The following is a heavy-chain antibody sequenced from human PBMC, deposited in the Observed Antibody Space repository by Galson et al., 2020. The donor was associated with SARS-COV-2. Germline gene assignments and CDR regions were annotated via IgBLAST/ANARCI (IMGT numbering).Heavy chain of an antibody. J-gene: IGHJ4*02. Sequence: GGSLRLSCAASGFNFSDYYMSWIRQAPGKGLEWVSYISSSGYSLYYADSMKGRFTISRDNAQNSLYLQLNSLRAEDTATYYCARSSGYSSGWCDYWGQGTLVTVSS. D-gene: IGHD6-19*01. CDR3: ARSSGYSSGWCDY. CDR1: GFNFSDYY. V-gene: IGHV3-11*01. CDR2: ISSSGYSL.